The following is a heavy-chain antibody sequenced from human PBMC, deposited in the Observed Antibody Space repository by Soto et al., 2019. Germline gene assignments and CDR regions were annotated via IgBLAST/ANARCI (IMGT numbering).Heavy chain of an antibody. CDR1: GFTFKNYD. V-gene: IGHV3-23*01. CDR2: ISGSGAIT. CDR3: AKDRQFRSYYESAGHYNN. Sequence: EVLLLESGGGLVQPGGSLRLSCVASGFTFKNYDMRWVRQAPGKGLEWVSGISGSGAITYYADSVRGRFTISRDNSKNTLYLQLNSLRAEETAIYYCAKDRQFRSYYESAGHYNNWGQGTLVTVSS. J-gene: IGHJ4*02. D-gene: IGHD3-10*01.